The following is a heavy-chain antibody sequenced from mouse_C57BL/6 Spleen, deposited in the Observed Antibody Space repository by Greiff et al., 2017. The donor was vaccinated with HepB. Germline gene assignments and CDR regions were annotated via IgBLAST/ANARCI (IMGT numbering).Heavy chain of an antibody. J-gene: IGHJ4*01. CDR2: ISSGGSYT. Sequence: VQLQQSGGDLVKPGGSLKLSCAASGFTFSSYGMSWVRQTPDKRLEWVATISSGGSYTYYPDSVKGRFTISRDNAKNTLYLQMSSLKSEDTAMYYCARRGYGSSYEAMDYWGQGTSVTVSS. D-gene: IGHD1-1*01. V-gene: IGHV5-6*01. CDR1: GFTFSSYG. CDR3: ARRGYGSSYEAMDY.